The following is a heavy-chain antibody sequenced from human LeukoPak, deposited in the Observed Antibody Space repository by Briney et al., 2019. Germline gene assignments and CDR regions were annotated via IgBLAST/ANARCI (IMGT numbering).Heavy chain of an antibody. D-gene: IGHD3-10*01. CDR3: ARGDYMVRGVHFDY. V-gene: IGHV1-8*01. CDR1: GYTFTSYD. J-gene: IGHJ4*02. CDR2: MNPNSGNT. Sequence: ASVKVSCKASGYTFTSYDINWVRQATGQGLEWMGWMNPNSGNTGYAQKFQGRVTMTRNTSISTAYMELSSLRSEDTAVYYCARGDYMVRGVHFDYWGQGTLVTVSS.